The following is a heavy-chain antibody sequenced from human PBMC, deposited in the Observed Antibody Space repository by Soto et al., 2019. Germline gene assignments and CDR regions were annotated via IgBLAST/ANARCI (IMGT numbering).Heavy chain of an antibody. J-gene: IGHJ5*02. Sequence: QVQLQESGPGLVKPSGTLSLTCAVSGGSISSSNWWSWVRQPPGKGLEWIGGIYHSGSSNYNPSLNSRLTISVDKSKNQFSLNLSSVTAADTAVYYCAREGGPGYSSSWYRGWFDPWGQGTLVTVSS. CDR1: GGSISSSNW. D-gene: IGHD6-13*01. CDR2: IYHSGSS. V-gene: IGHV4-4*02. CDR3: AREGGPGYSSSWYRGWFDP.